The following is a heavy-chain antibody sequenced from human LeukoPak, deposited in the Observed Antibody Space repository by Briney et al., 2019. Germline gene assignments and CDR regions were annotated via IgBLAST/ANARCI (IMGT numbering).Heavy chain of an antibody. J-gene: IGHJ4*02. CDR2: ISAYNGNT. Sequence: ASVKVSCKAFGYTFTSYGISWVRQAPGQGLEWVGWISAYNGNTNYAQKLQGRVTMTTDTSTSTAYMELRSLRSDDTAVYYCARVAFGGVIANGNDYWGQGTLVTVSS. V-gene: IGHV1-18*01. D-gene: IGHD3-16*02. CDR3: ARVAFGGVIANGNDY. CDR1: GYTFTSYG.